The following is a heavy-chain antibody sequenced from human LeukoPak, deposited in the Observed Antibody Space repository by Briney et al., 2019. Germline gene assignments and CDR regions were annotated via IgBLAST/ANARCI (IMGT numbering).Heavy chain of an antibody. D-gene: IGHD3-22*01. Sequence: PGESLKISCKGSGYIFTNYWIGWVRQMPGKGLEWMGTIYPGDSDTRYSPSFQGQVTISADKSISTAYLQWSSLKASDTAMYYCATGGNSGYLLTDYWGQGTLVTVSS. CDR1: GYIFTNYW. CDR3: ATGGNSGYLLTDY. CDR2: IYPGDSDT. V-gene: IGHV5-51*01. J-gene: IGHJ4*02.